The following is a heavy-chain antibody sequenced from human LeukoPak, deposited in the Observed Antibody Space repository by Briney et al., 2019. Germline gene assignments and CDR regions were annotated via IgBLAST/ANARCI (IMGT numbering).Heavy chain of an antibody. CDR3: ARDLGQYYDTSDNWFDP. V-gene: IGHV3-11*06. Sequence: GGSLRLSCAASGFIFSDFYMSWVRQAAGKGLEYIAYISPSSHDIIYADSVKGRFTISRDNAKNSLYLQMNSLRAEDTAVYYCARDLGQYYDTSDNWFDPWGQGTLVTVSS. J-gene: IGHJ5*02. CDR1: GFIFSDFY. CDR2: ISPSSHDI. D-gene: IGHD3-22*01.